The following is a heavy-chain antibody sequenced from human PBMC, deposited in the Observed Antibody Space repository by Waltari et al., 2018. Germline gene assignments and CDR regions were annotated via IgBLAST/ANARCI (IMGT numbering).Heavy chain of an antibody. CDR2: ISGSGGST. D-gene: IGHD3-22*01. V-gene: IGHV3-23*04. CDR1: GFHFSSYA. CDR3: AKVGVIPTSYRAFDY. Sequence: EVQLVESGGGLVQPGGSLRLSCAASGFHFSSYAMSWVRQAQGMGQEWASAISGSGGSTYYADSVKGRFTISRDNSKNTLYLQMNSLRAEDTAVYYCAKVGVIPTSYRAFDYWGQGTLVTVSS. J-gene: IGHJ4*02.